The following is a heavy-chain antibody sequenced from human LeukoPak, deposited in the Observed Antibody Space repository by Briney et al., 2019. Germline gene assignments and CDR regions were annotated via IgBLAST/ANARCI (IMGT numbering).Heavy chain of an antibody. V-gene: IGHV3-48*03. D-gene: IGHD2-2*01. CDR1: GFTFSSYE. CDR2: ISSSGSTI. CDR3: ARDPDCSSTSCYDVGGFDY. J-gene: IGHJ4*02. Sequence: GGSLRLSCAASGFTFSSYEMNWVRQAPGKGLEWVSYISSSGSTIYYADSVKGRFTISRDNAKNSLYLQMNSLRAEDTAVYYCARDPDCSSTSCYDVGGFDYWGQGTLVTVSS.